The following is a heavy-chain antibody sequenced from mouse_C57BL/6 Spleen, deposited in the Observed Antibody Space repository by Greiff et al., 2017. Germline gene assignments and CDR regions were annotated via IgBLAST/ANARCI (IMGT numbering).Heavy chain of an antibody. J-gene: IGHJ4*01. CDR2: IDPETGGT. D-gene: IGHD2-1*01. CDR3: TRIYYGKRGAMDY. V-gene: IGHV1-15*01. CDR1: GYTFTDYE. Sequence: VKLQQSGAELLRPGASVTLSCKASGYTFTDYEMHWVKQTPVHGLEWIGAIDPETGGTAYNQKFKGKAILTADKSSSTAYMELRSLTSEDSAVYYCTRIYYGKRGAMDYWGQGTSVTVSS.